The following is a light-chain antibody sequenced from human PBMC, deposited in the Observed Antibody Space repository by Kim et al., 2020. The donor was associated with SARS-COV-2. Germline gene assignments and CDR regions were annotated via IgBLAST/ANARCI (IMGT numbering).Light chain of an antibody. V-gene: IGKV1-6*01. CDR3: LQGYSYSWT. Sequence: SVGERVTITYRESQGIGRDLAWYQQKPGKAPRLLIFAASSLQTGVPSRFSGSGSGTDFTLTISSLQPDDFATYYCLQGYSYSWTFGQGTKVDIK. J-gene: IGKJ1*01. CDR2: AAS. CDR1: QGIGRD.